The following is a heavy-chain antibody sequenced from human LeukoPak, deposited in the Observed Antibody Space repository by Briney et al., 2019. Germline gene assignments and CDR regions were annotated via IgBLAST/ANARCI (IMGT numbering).Heavy chain of an antibody. Sequence: PSETLSLTCAVYGGSFSGYYWSWIRQPPGKGLEWIGEINHSGSTNYNPSLKSRVTISVDTPKNQFSLKLSSVTAADTAVYYCARGVSGWYGSWFDPWGQGTLVTVSS. CDR3: ARGVSGWYGSWFDP. J-gene: IGHJ5*02. CDR1: GGSFSGYY. V-gene: IGHV4-34*01. CDR2: INHSGST. D-gene: IGHD6-19*01.